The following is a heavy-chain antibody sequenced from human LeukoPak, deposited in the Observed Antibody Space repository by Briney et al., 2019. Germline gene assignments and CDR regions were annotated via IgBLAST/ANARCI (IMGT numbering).Heavy chain of an antibody. CDR1: GGSISSSNW. V-gene: IGHV4-4*02. D-gene: IGHD6-19*01. CDR3: ASVRGYSSGWYASGFDP. CDR2: INHSGST. J-gene: IGHJ5*02. Sequence: SGTLSLTCAVSGGSISSSNWWSWVRQPPGKGLEWIGEINHSGSTNYDPSLKSRVTISVDTSKNQFSLRLTSVTAADTAVYYCASVRGYSSGWYASGFDPWGQGTLVTVSS.